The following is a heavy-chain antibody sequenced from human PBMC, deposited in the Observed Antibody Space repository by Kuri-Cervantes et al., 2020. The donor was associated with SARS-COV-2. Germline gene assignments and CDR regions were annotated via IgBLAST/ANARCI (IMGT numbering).Heavy chain of an antibody. CDR1: GFTVSSNY. D-gene: IGHD3-22*01. Sequence: GGSLRLSCAASGFTVSSNYMSWVRQAPGKGLEWVSVIYSGGSTYYAGSVKGRFTISRDNSKNTLYLQMNSLRAEDTAVYYCASIVTGDSSGYYWGQGTLVTVSS. CDR3: ASIVTGDSSGYY. J-gene: IGHJ4*02. V-gene: IGHV3-53*01. CDR2: IYSGGST.